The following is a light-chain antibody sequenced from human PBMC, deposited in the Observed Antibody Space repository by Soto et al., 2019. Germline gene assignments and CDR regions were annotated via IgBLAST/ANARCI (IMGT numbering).Light chain of an antibody. V-gene: IGKV3-20*01. CDR2: DAS. J-gene: IGKJ4*01. CDR1: QSVNNY. CDR3: QQYGSSPLT. Sequence: EIVLTEYPCTLSLSPGKRANLSCRASQSVNNYLAWYQQKPGQAPRLLIYDASTRATGIPDRFSGSGSGTDFTLTISRLEPEDFAVYYCQQYGSSPLTFGGGTNV.